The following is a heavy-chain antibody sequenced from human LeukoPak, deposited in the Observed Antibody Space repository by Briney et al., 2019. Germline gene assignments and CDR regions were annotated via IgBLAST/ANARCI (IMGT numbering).Heavy chain of an antibody. Sequence: GGSLRLSCAASGFTVSDSYMSWVRQAPGEGLEWVSVIYSGGSTYYADSVKGRFTISGDHSKNTLYLQMNSLKADDTAVYYCARAWSGTQYYFDYWGQGTLVTVSS. CDR1: GFTVSDSY. D-gene: IGHD3-3*01. CDR2: IYSGGST. J-gene: IGHJ4*02. V-gene: IGHV3-66*01. CDR3: ARAWSGTQYYFDY.